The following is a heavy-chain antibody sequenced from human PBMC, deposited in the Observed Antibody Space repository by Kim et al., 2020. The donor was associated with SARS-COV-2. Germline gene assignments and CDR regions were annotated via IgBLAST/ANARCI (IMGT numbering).Heavy chain of an antibody. CDR3: ARGGVPGYCSGGSCYRYYFDY. CDR2: IIPIFGTA. D-gene: IGHD2-15*01. J-gene: IGHJ4*02. V-gene: IGHV1-69*13. Sequence: SVKVSCKASGGTFSSYAISWVRQAPGQGLEWMGGIIPIFGTANYAQKFQGRVTITADESTSTAYMELSSLRSEDTAVYYCARGGVPGYCSGGSCYRYYFDYWGQGTLVTVSS. CDR1: GGTFSSYA.